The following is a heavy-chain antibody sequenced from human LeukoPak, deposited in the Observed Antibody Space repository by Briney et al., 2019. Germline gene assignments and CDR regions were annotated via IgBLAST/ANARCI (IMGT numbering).Heavy chain of an antibody. D-gene: IGHD1-26*01. CDR1: GGSFSGYY. CDR2: INHSGST. Sequence: SETLSLTCAVYGGSFSGYYWSWIRQPPGKGLEWIGEINHSGSTDYNPSLKSRVTISVDTSKNQFSLKLSSVTAADTAVYYCARGMGAPFARYNREAFDIWGQGTMVTVSS. J-gene: IGHJ3*02. CDR3: ARGMGAPFARYNREAFDI. V-gene: IGHV4-34*01.